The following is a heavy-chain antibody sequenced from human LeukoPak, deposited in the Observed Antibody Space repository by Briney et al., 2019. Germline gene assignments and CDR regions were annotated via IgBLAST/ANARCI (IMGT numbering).Heavy chain of an antibody. V-gene: IGHV1-2*02. CDR1: GYXFTGYY. J-gene: IGHJ4*02. Sequence: XXXGYXFTGYYMHWVRQAPGQGLEWMGWISPTSGGTNYAQKFQGRVTMTRDTSISTAYMELSRLRSDDTAVYYCARDHEHSYDYWGQGTLVTVSS. CDR2: ISPTSGGT. CDR3: ARDHEHSYDY.